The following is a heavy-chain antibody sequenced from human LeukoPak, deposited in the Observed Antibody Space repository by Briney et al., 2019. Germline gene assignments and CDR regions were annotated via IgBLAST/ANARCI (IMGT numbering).Heavy chain of an antibody. CDR3: ARRDGYGDYGWFDP. CDR2: IYYSGST. CDR1: GGSISSYY. D-gene: IGHD4-17*01. V-gene: IGHV4-59*08. Sequence: SETLSLTCTVSGGSISSYYWSWIRQPPGKGLEWIGYIYYSGSTNYNPSLKSRVTMSVDTSKNQFSLKLSSVTAADTAVYYCARRDGYGDYGWFDPWGQGTLVTVSS. J-gene: IGHJ5*02.